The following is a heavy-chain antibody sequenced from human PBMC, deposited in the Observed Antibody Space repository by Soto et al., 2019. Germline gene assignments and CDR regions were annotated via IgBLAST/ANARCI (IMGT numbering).Heavy chain of an antibody. D-gene: IGHD2-15*01. Sequence: SETLSLTCTVSGGSISSTNYNWGWIRQPPGKGLEWIGYIYYSGSTYYNPSLKSRVTISVDTSKNQFSLKLSSVTAADTAVYYCARVGWYCSGGSCYPMGFDYWGQGTLVTVSS. V-gene: IGHV4-30-4*08. CDR3: ARVGWYCSGGSCYPMGFDY. CDR2: IYYSGST. J-gene: IGHJ4*02. CDR1: GGSISSTNYN.